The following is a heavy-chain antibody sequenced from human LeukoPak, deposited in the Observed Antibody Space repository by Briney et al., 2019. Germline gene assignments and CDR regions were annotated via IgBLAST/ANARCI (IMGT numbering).Heavy chain of an antibody. D-gene: IGHD2-2*01. V-gene: IGHV3-21*01. CDR3: ARHCSSTSCYVGNY. CDR1: EFTFSSYE. CDR2: ISSSSSYI. J-gene: IGHJ4*02. Sequence: PGGSLRLSCAASEFTFSSYEMNWVRQAPGKGLEWVSSISSSSSYIYYADSVKGRFTISRDNAKNSLYLQMNSLRAEDTAVYYCARHCSSTSCYVGNYWGQGTLVTVSS.